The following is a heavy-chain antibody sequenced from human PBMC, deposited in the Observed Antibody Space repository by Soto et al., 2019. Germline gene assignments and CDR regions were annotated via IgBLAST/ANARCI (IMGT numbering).Heavy chain of an antibody. J-gene: IGHJ6*02. Sequence: GGSLRLSCAASGFTFSSYGMHWVRQAPGKGLEWVAVIWYDGSNKYYADSVKGRFTISRDNSKNTLYLQMNSLRAEDTAVYYCAREMWELHGSTSYYYGMDVWGQGTTVTVSS. CDR2: IWYDGSNK. CDR1: GFTFSSYG. V-gene: IGHV3-33*01. D-gene: IGHD1-26*01. CDR3: AREMWELHGSTSYYYGMDV.